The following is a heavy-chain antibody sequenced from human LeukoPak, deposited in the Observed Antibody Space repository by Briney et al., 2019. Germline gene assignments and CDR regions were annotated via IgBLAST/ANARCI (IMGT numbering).Heavy chain of an antibody. CDR1: GNSLIYLS. CDR2: INPKNGGA. J-gene: IGHJ5*02. D-gene: IGHD3-16*01. CDR3: ARASFWESPINWFDP. Sequence: ASVKVSCKVSGNSLIYLSMHWVRQAPGQGLEWMGWINPKNGGANYAPSFQGRVTMTRDRSISTVYMELTRLTSDDTAVFYCARASFWESPINWFDPWGQGTLVTVSS. V-gene: IGHV1-2*07.